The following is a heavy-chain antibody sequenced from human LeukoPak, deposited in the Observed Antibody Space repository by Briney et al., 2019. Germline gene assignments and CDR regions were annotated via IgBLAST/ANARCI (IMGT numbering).Heavy chain of an antibody. CDR2: TYSGGST. J-gene: IGHJ6*03. D-gene: IGHD3-22*01. V-gene: IGHV3-66*01. CDR3: ARGIEVGSGYMDV. CDR1: GFTVSSNY. Sequence: GGSLRLSCAASGFTVSSNYMTWVRQAPGKGLEWVSVTYSGGSTYYADSVKGRFTISRDNSKNTLYLQMNSLRAEDTAVYYCARGIEVGSGYMDVWGKGTAVTISS.